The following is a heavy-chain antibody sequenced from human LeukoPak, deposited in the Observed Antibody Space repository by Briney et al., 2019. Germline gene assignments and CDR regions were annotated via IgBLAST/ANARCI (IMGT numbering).Heavy chain of an antibody. Sequence: ASVKVSCKASGYTFTSYGISWVRQARGQGLEWMGWISAYNGNTNYAQKLQGRVTMTTDTSTSTAYMELRSLRSDDTAVYYCARDDHYYGSGSYIPWGQGTLVTVSS. V-gene: IGHV1-18*01. CDR3: ARDDHYYGSGSYIP. J-gene: IGHJ4*02. D-gene: IGHD3-10*01. CDR1: GYTFTSYG. CDR2: ISAYNGNT.